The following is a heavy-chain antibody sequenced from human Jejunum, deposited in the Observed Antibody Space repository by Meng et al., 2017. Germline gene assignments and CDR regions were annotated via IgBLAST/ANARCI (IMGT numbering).Heavy chain of an antibody. V-gene: IGHV2-5*01. D-gene: IGHD6-13*01. CDR2: IYWNDET. J-gene: IGHJ4*02. CDR3: AHQRWYKDSEY. CDR1: GFSIQTAGVG. Sequence: LMESAPPLVNPTQTLTLTCTFSGFSIQTAGVGVGWIRQPPGKALEWLAVIYWNDETRYSPSLKSRLTISKDTSKSQVVLTMTNMDPVDTATYFCAHQRWYKDSEYWGRGALVTVSS.